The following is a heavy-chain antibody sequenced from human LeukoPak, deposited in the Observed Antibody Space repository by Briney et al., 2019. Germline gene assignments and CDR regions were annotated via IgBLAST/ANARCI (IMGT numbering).Heavy chain of an antibody. V-gene: IGHV4-59*01. CDR1: GGSISSFH. J-gene: IGHJ4*02. Sequence: SETLSLTCTVSGGSISSFHWSWIRQPPGKGLEWIGLISNTGSTSYSPTLKSRVTISGDTSKNQISLKLTSVTAADTAVYYCASFVYSTSSGFFDYWGQGTLVTVPS. D-gene: IGHD6-6*01. CDR2: ISNTGST. CDR3: ASFVYSTSSGFFDY.